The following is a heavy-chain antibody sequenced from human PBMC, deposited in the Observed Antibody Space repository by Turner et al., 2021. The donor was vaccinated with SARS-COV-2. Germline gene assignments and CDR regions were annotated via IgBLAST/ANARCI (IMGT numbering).Heavy chain of an antibody. J-gene: IGHJ4*02. CDR1: SGSISSSSYY. D-gene: IGHD3-10*01. V-gene: IGHV4-39*01. Sequence: QLQLQESGPGLVKPSETRSLTCTVPSGSISSSSYYWGWIRQPPGKGLEWIGSIYYSGSTYYNPSLKSRVTISVDTSKNQFSLKLSSVTAADTAVYYCARLVRRAEYYFDYWGQGTLVTVSS. CDR3: ARLVRRAEYYFDY. CDR2: IYYSGST.